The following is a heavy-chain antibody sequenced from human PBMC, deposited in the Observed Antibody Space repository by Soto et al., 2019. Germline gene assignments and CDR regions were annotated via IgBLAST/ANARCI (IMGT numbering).Heavy chain of an antibody. CDR1: GFTFSSYT. V-gene: IGHV3-23*01. Sequence: EVQLLESGGGLVQPGGSLRLSCAASGFTFSSYTMSWVRQAPGKGLEWVSAISGGGGSTYYADSVKGRFTISRDNYKNTLYLQMNRLIAEDEAVYYCGNFLSSGWYRGGFNYWGQGTLVTVSS. J-gene: IGHJ4*02. D-gene: IGHD6-19*01. CDR2: ISGGGGST. CDR3: GNFLSSGWYRGGFNY.